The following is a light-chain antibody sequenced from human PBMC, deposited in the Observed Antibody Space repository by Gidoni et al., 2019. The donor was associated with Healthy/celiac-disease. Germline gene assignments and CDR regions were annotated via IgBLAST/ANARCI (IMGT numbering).Light chain of an antibody. CDR2: AAS. CDR3: QQSYSTPKT. V-gene: IGKV1-39*01. J-gene: IGKJ2*01. Sequence: DIQMTQSTSSLSASVGDRVTITCRASQSISSYLNWYQQKPGKAPKLLIYAASSLQSVVPSRFSGSGSGTDFTLTISSLQPEDFATYYCQQSYSTPKTFGQGTKVEIK. CDR1: QSISSY.